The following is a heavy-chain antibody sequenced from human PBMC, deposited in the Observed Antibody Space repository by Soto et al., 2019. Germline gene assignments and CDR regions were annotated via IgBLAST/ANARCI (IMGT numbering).Heavy chain of an antibody. CDR3: ARDKLGGSYLTRPNYFDY. CDR2: INPSGGST. D-gene: IGHD1-26*01. Sequence: ASVKVSCKASGYTFTSYYMHWVRQAPGQGLEWIGIINPSGGSTSYAQKFQGRVTMTRDTSTSTVYMELSSLRSEDTAVYYCARDKLGGSYLTRPNYFDYWGQGTLVTVSS. J-gene: IGHJ4*02. V-gene: IGHV1-46*01. CDR1: GYTFTSYY.